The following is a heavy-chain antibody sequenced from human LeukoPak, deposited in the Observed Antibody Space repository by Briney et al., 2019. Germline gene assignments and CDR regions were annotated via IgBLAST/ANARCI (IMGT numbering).Heavy chain of an antibody. CDR3: AREGDSSSVGWFDP. V-gene: IGHV4-34*01. Sequence: SETLSLTCAVYGGSFSGYYWSWIRQPPRKGLERIGEINHSGSTNYNPSLKSRVTISVDTSKNKFSLKLSSVTAADTAVFYCAREGDSSSVGWFDPWGRGTLVTVSS. CDR2: INHSGST. J-gene: IGHJ5*02. D-gene: IGHD6-13*01. CDR1: GGSFSGYY.